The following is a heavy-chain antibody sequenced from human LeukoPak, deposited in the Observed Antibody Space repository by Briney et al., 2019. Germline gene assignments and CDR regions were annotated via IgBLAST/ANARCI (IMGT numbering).Heavy chain of an antibody. V-gene: IGHV3-23*01. Sequence: GGSLRLSCAASGFTFSSYAINWVRQAPGKGLEWVSGISGSGGSTKYADSVKGRFTISRDNSKNMLYLQMNSLRAEDTAVYYCAKDFYYDILTGSDFWGQGTLVTVSS. CDR3: AKDFYYDILTGSDF. CDR1: GFTFSSYA. CDR2: ISGSGGST. J-gene: IGHJ4*02. D-gene: IGHD3-9*01.